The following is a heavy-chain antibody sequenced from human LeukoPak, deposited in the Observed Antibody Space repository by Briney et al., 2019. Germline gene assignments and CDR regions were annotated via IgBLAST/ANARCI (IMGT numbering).Heavy chain of an antibody. CDR3: ARGPRGAQRGLDS. D-gene: IGHD2-21*01. CDR2: INPNSGDS. Sequence: ASVKVSCKTSGYTFTAYKIHWVRQAPGQGLEWMGWINPNSGDSEHGQAFQDRVTLTRDTSISTDYMELRRLKSDDTAVYFCARGPRGAQRGLDSWGQGTLVTVSS. CDR1: GYTFTAYK. J-gene: IGHJ5*01. V-gene: IGHV1-2*02.